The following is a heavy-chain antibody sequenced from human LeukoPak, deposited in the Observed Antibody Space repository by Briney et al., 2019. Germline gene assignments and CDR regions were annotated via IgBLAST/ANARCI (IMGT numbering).Heavy chain of an antibody. CDR2: IWYDGSNK. V-gene: IGHV3-33*01. D-gene: IGHD3-22*01. CDR1: GFTFTTYG. Sequence: GGSLRLSCAASGFTFTTYGMHWVRQAPGKGLEWVAVIWYDGSNKFYADSVKGRFTISRDNSKNTLYLQMNSLRAEDTAVYYCARVFYDSSGGYFDYWGQGTLVTVSS. J-gene: IGHJ4*02. CDR3: ARVFYDSSGGYFDY.